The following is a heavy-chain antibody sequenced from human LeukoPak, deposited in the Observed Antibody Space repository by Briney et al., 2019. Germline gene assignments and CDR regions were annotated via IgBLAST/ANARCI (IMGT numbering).Heavy chain of an antibody. Sequence: GGSLRLSCAASGLTFNSYAMSWVRQAPGKGLEWVSAISGSGTRTYYADSVKGRFIISRDNSKNTLYLQMNSLRAEDTAIYYCATEDNTYYYGSGSYNYWGQGTLVTVSS. J-gene: IGHJ4*02. CDR2: ISGSGTRT. D-gene: IGHD3-10*01. V-gene: IGHV3-23*01. CDR3: ATEDNTYYYGSGSYNY. CDR1: GLTFNSYA.